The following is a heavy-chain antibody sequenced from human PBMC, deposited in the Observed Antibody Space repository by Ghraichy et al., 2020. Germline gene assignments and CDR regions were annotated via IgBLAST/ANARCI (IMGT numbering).Heavy chain of an antibody. CDR2: IWYDGSNK. CDR3: ARATYSSSWYVDY. CDR1: GFTFSSYG. Sequence: GSLRLSCAASGFTFSSYGMHWVRQAPGKGLEWVAVIWYDGSNKYYADSVKGRFTISRDNSKNTLYLQMNSLRAEDTAVYYCARATYSSSWYVDYWGQGTLVTVSS. D-gene: IGHD6-13*01. J-gene: IGHJ4*02. V-gene: IGHV3-33*01.